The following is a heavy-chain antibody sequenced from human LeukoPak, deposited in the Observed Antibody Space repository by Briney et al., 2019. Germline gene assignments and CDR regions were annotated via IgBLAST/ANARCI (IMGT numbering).Heavy chain of an antibody. Sequence: ASVKVSCKASGYTFTIYEFNWVRRAPGQGLEWLGYISPDTGNTGYAQKFQGRGTMTRDTSISTTYMELSSLTSEDTAVYYCARGPRFDPWGQGTLVTVSS. CDR3: ARGPRFDP. CDR2: ISPDTGNT. CDR1: GYTFTIYE. J-gene: IGHJ5*02. V-gene: IGHV1-8*01.